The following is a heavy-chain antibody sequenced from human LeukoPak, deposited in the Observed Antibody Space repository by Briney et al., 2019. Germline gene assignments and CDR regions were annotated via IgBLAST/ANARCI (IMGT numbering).Heavy chain of an antibody. CDR2: ISYDGNTI. V-gene: IGHV3-30*18. J-gene: IGHJ4*02. CDR1: GFTFRSYG. CDR3: AKADSSSRPAHFDF. Sequence: PGKSLRLSCAASGFTFRSYGMRWVRQTPDKGLEWLALISYDGNTIYYADSVKGRFTISRDNSENTLYVQMNSLRVEDTAVYYCAKADSSSRPAHFDFWGQGTLVTASP. D-gene: IGHD6-6*01.